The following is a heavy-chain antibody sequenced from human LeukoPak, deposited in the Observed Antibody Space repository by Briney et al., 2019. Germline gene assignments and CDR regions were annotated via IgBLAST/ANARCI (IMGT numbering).Heavy chain of an antibody. V-gene: IGHV3-66*01. Sequence: PGGSLRLSCAASGFTFSSYSMSWVRQAPGKGLEWVSVIYSGGSTYYADSVKGRFTISRDNSKNTLYLQMNSLRAEDTAVYYCARGGEAYCGGDCSVFDAFDIWGQGTMVTVSS. D-gene: IGHD2-21*02. J-gene: IGHJ3*02. CDR1: GFTFSSYS. CDR3: ARGGEAYCGGDCSVFDAFDI. CDR2: IYSGGST.